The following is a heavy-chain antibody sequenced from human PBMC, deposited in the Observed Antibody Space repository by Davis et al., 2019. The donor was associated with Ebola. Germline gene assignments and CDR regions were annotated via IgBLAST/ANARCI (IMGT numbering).Heavy chain of an antibody. Sequence: AASVKVSCKASGYTFTSYYMHWVRQAPGQGLEWMAWIIPNSGGTNYAQKFQGRVTMTRDTSINTAYMELSRLRSDDTAVYYCARGDSFYSRGWYKRIDYYYGMDVWGQGTTVTVSS. CDR1: GYTFTSYY. CDR2: IIPNSGGT. V-gene: IGHV1-2*02. D-gene: IGHD6-19*01. J-gene: IGHJ6*02. CDR3: ARGDSFYSRGWYKRIDYYYGMDV.